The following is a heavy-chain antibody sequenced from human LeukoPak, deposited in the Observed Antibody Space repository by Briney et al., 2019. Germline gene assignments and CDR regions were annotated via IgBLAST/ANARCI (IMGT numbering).Heavy chain of an antibody. CDR2: IYSGGST. Sequence: GGSLRLSCAASGFTVGSNYMSWVRQAPGKGLEWVSVIYSGGSTYYADSVKGRFTISRDNSKNTLYLQMNSLRAEDTAVYYCARSSTVTTSYYYYGMDVWGQGTTVTVSS. D-gene: IGHD4-17*01. CDR1: GFTVGSNY. J-gene: IGHJ6*02. V-gene: IGHV3-66*01. CDR3: ARSSTVTTSYYYYGMDV.